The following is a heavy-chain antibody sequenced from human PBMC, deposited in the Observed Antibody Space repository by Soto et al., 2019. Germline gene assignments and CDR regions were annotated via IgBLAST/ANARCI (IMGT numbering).Heavy chain of an antibody. D-gene: IGHD3-10*01. CDR3: AKDRLRYGSGSYYNFDY. V-gene: IGHV3-30*18. Sequence: QVQLVESGGGVVQPGRSLRLSCAASGFTFSSYGMHWVRQAPGKGLEWVAVISYDGSNKYYADSVKGRFTISRDNSKNPLYLQMNSLRAEDTAVYYCAKDRLRYGSGSYYNFDYWGQGTLVTVSS. J-gene: IGHJ4*02. CDR1: GFTFSSYG. CDR2: ISYDGSNK.